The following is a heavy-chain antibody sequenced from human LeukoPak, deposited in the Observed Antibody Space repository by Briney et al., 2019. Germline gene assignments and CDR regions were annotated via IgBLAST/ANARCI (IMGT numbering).Heavy chain of an antibody. CDR2: ISTDGSRT. Sequence: GGSLRLSCAASGFSFSTYAIHWVRQAPGKGLEYVSAISTDGSRTYYGNSVKGRFTISRDNSKNTVYLQMDSLRGEDMAVYYCARGVAITWTGSYTSGWNDAFDIWGQGTMVTVS. V-gene: IGHV3-64*01. CDR3: ARGVAITWTGSYTSGWNDAFDI. D-gene: IGHD3/OR15-3a*01. CDR1: GFSFSTYA. J-gene: IGHJ3*02.